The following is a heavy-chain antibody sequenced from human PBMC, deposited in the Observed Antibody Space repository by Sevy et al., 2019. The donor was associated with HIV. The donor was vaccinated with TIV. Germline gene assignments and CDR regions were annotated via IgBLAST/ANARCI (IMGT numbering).Heavy chain of an antibody. D-gene: IGHD1-26*01. Sequence: GSLRLSCSASGFSFFNAWMSWVRQAPGKGLDWVALISHDGINEYYADSVKGRFTISRDNSKNTVYLEMNSLRNEDTAIYFCANAYSGSYSHSYLYALDVWGQGTTVTVSS. CDR2: ISHDGINE. CDR3: ANAYSGSYSHSYLYALDV. V-gene: IGHV3-30*18. CDR1: GFSFFNAW. J-gene: IGHJ6*02.